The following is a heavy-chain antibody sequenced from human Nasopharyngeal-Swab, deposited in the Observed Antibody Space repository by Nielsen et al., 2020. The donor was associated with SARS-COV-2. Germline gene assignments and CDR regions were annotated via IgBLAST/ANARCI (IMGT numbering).Heavy chain of an antibody. CDR3: AKGGRSITIFGVAGSFDN. CDR1: GFTFSSYA. V-gene: IGHV3-23*01. CDR2: ISGSGSGT. Sequence: GESLKISCAASGFTFSSYAMSWVRQAPGKGLEWVSVISGSGSGTYCADSVKGRFTISRDKSQNTLYLQMSSLRADDTAVYYCAKGGRSITIFGVAGSFDNWGQGTLVTVSS. D-gene: IGHD3-3*01. J-gene: IGHJ4*02.